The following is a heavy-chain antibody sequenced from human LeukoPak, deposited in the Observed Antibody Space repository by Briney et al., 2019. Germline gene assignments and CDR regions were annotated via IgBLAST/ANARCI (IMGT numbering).Heavy chain of an antibody. CDR2: IYHSGNT. CDR3: VANGWYSLEH. V-gene: IGHV4-34*01. Sequence: SETLSLTCAVYGGSFSGYYWSWIRQPPGKGLEWIGEIYHSGNTNYNPSLKSRVTLSVDKSKNQLSLKVNSVTAADTAVYYCVANGWYSLEHWGQGTLVIVSS. D-gene: IGHD6-19*01. J-gene: IGHJ1*01. CDR1: GGSFSGYY.